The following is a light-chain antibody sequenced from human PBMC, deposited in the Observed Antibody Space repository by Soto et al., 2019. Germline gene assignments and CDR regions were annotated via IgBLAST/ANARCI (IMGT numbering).Light chain of an antibody. CDR3: QHYRTS. Sequence: EIVMTQSPGTLSLSPGERATLSCRASQSVSSSYLASYQQKPGQPPRLLIYGASCRATGIPDRFSGSGSGTHFTITITRLEPEDFAVYYCQHYRTSFGGGTKVEIK. J-gene: IGKJ4*01. CDR2: GAS. CDR1: QSVSSSY. V-gene: IGKV3-20*01.